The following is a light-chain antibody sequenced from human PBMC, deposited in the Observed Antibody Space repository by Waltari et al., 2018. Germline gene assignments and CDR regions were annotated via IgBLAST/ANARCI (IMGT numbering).Light chain of an antibody. CDR3: AAWDDRMNGHWV. J-gene: IGLJ3*02. CDR1: SSNIGDNV. V-gene: IGLV1-44*01. CDR2: RND. Sequence: QSVLTQPPSASGTPGLRVTISCSGSSSNIGDNVVNWYQQLPGKAPKLLIYRNDQRPSGVPDRFSASKSGTSASLAISGLQSEDEADYYCAAWDDRMNGHWVFGGGTKVTVL.